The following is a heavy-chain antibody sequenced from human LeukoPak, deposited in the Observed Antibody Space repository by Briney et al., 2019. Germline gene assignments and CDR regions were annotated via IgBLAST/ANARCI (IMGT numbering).Heavy chain of an antibody. CDR1: GASISNYY. CDR2: IYYTGSA. J-gene: IGHJ5*02. CDR3: ARGGNTYYYDSSGYYP. V-gene: IGHV4-59*01. D-gene: IGHD3-22*01. Sequence: SETLSLTCTVSGASISNYYWNWIRQPPGKGPEWIGYIYYTGSANYNPSLKSRVTISGDTSKNQFSLNLTSVTAADTAVYYCARGGNTYYYDSSGYYPWGQGTLVTVSS.